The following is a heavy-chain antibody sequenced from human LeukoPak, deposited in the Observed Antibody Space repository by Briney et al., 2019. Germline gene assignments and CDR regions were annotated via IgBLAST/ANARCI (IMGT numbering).Heavy chain of an antibody. Sequence: GGSLRLSCAASGFAFSIYDMHWVRHPTGKGLEWVSAIGTTDNTYYIDSVKGRFTISRDNSKNTLYLQMNSLRAEDTAVYYCAREVPATAMYFDYWGQGTLVTVSS. D-gene: IGHD2-2*01. CDR2: IGTTDNT. CDR3: AREVPATAMYFDY. J-gene: IGHJ4*02. CDR1: GFAFSIYD. V-gene: IGHV3-13*01.